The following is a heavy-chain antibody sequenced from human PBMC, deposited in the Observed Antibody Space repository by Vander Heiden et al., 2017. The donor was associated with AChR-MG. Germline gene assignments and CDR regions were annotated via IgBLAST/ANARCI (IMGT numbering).Heavy chain of an antibody. CDR2: ITGSGGNT. CDR3: AKDPNGDYIGAFDF. Sequence: EVQMSAFGGGLAQPGGSLRLSCAGSGFTFSRSAMTWVRQAPGKGLEWVAAITGSGGNTRYADSVKGRFTISRDNSKTTLYLQMNSLRADDTAVYYCAKDPNGDYIGAFDFWGQGTVVTVSS. CDR1: GFTFSRSA. D-gene: IGHD4-17*01. V-gene: IGHV3-23*01. J-gene: IGHJ3*01.